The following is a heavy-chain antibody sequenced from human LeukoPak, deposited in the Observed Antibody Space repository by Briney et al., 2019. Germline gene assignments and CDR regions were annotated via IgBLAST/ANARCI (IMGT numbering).Heavy chain of an antibody. CDR1: GGSISSDC. D-gene: IGHD3-10*01. CDR2: IYYSGST. CDR3: ASRSGDFDY. V-gene: IGHV4-59*12. Sequence: PSETLSVTCTVSGGSISSDCWSWIRQPPGKGLEWIGYIYYSGSTYYNPSLKSRATISVDTSKNQFSLKLSSVTAADTAVYYCASRSGDFDYWGQGTLVTVSS. J-gene: IGHJ4*02.